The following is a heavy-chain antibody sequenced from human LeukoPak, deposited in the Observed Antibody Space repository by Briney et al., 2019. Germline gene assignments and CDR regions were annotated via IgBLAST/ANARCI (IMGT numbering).Heavy chain of an antibody. CDR3: ARGDLGYCSGDSCYLYYFYY. J-gene: IGHJ4*02. D-gene: IGHD2-15*01. V-gene: IGHV4-34*01. CDR1: GGSFSAYY. Sequence: PSETLSLTCAVYGGSFSAYYWSWIRQPPGKGLEWIGEINHSGSTNYNPSLKSRVTISVDTSKNQFSLKLSSVTAADTAVYYCARGDLGYCSGDSCYLYYFYYWGQGTLVTVSS. CDR2: INHSGST.